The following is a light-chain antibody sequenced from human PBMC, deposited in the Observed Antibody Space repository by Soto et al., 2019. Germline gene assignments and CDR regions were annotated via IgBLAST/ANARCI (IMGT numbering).Light chain of an antibody. CDR2: GAS. J-gene: IGKJ2*01. CDR1: QSVSSSY. CDR3: HQYGSSPRT. Sequence: EIVLTQSPGTLSLSPGERATLSCRASQSVSSSYLAWYQQKPGQAPRLLIYGASSRATGIPDRFSGSGSGTDFTLTISRLEPADFAVYSCHQYGSSPRTFGQGTKLEIK. V-gene: IGKV3-20*01.